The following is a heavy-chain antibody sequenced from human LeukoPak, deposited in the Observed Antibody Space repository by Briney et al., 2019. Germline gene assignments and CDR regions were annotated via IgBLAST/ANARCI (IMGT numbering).Heavy chain of an antibody. CDR3: AKCSFSGSPHWFDP. V-gene: IGHV3-7*03. CDR2: IKQDGSEK. J-gene: IGHJ5*02. CDR1: GFTFSSYW. D-gene: IGHD1-26*01. Sequence: GGSLRLSCAASGFTFSSYWMSWVRQAPGKGLEWVANIKQDGSEKYYVDSVKGRFTISRDNAKNSLYLQMNSLRAEDAAVYYCAKCSFSGSPHWFDPWGQGTLVTVSS.